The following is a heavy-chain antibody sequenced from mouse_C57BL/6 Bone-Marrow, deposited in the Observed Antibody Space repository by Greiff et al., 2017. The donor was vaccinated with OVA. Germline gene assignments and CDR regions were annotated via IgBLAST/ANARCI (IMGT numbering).Heavy chain of an antibody. D-gene: IGHD1-1*01. CDR3: ARDGATVVATKGYWYFDV. CDR2: INYDGSST. Sequence: EVMLVESEGGLVQPGSSMKLSCTASGFTFSDYYMAWVRQVPEKGLEWVANINYDGSSTYYLDSLKSRFIISRDNAKNILYLQMSSLKSEDTATYYCARDGATVVATKGYWYFDVWGTGTTVTVSS. V-gene: IGHV5-16*01. CDR1: GFTFSDYY. J-gene: IGHJ1*03.